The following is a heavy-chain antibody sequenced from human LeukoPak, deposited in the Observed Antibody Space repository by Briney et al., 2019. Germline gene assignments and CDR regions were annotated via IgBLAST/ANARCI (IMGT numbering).Heavy chain of an antibody. Sequence: GESLKISCKGSGYSFTRYWIGWVRQMPGKGLEWMGRIDPSDSYTNYSPSFQGHVTISADKSISTAYLQWSSLKASDTAMYYCARDDSSGYDYWGQGTRVTVSS. D-gene: IGHD3-22*01. CDR2: IDPSDSYT. CDR3: ARDDSSGYDY. CDR1: GYSFTRYW. J-gene: IGHJ4*02. V-gene: IGHV5-10-1*01.